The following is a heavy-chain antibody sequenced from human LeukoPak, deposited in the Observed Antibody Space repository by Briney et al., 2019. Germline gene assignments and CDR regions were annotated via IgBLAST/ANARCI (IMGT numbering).Heavy chain of an antibody. CDR2: IRSGSGYT. CDR1: GFTFTTYS. CDR3: ARDFYGGYVFDY. D-gene: IGHD4-17*01. J-gene: IGHJ4*02. Sequence: GGSLRLSCATSGFTFTTYSMNWVRQAPGKGLEWVSSIRSGSGYTDYADSVKGRFTISRDNAKNSLYLQMDSLRAEDTAVYFCARDFYGGYVFDYWGQGTLVTVSS. V-gene: IGHV3-21*01.